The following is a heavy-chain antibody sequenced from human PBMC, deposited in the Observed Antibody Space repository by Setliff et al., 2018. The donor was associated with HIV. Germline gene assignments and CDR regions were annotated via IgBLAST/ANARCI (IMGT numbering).Heavy chain of an antibody. Sequence: PGGSLRLSCAASGFTFSSYAMSWVRQAPGKGLEWVSAIGPVGTSTYYADSVKGRFTISRDSSKNTLYLQMNSLRAEDTAVYYCAKDVYVAKYYYGSSGYSGSYYFDYWGQGTLVTVSS. D-gene: IGHD3-22*01. CDR3: AKDVYVAKYYYGSSGYSGSYYFDY. J-gene: IGHJ4*02. V-gene: IGHV3-23*01. CDR1: GFTFSSYA. CDR2: IGPVGTST.